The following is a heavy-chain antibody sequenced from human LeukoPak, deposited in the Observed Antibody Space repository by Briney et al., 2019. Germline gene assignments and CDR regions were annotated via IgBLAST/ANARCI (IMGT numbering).Heavy chain of an antibody. CDR2: IYPGESDT. CDR3: ARRDYDILTGYYNYFDY. D-gene: IGHD3-9*01. CDR1: GYSFTSYW. J-gene: IGHJ4*02. V-gene: IGHV5-51*01. Sequence: GESLKISCKGSGYSFTSYWIGWVRQMPGKGLEWMGIIYPGESDTRYSPSFQGQVTISADKSISTAYLQWSSLKASDTAMYYCARRDYDILTGYYNYFDYWGQGTLVTVSS.